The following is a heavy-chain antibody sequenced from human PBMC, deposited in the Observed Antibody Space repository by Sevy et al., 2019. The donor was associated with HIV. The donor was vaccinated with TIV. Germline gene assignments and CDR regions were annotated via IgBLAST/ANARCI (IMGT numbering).Heavy chain of an antibody. Sequence: SETLSLTCAVSGGSISSGGYSWSWIRQPPGKGLEWIGYIYHSGSTYYNPSLKSRVTISVDRSKNQFSLKLSSVTAADTAVYYFARYYYDSSGYYSGTKGYYYYMDVWGKGTTVTVSS. CDR3: ARYYYDSSGYYSGTKGYYYYMDV. CDR2: IYHSGST. V-gene: IGHV4-30-2*01. J-gene: IGHJ6*03. D-gene: IGHD3-22*01. CDR1: GGSISSGGYS.